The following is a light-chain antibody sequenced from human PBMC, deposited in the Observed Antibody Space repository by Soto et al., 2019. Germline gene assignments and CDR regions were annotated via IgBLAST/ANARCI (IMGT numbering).Light chain of an antibody. CDR2: GAS. CDR3: QQYNALSLS. Sequence: EIVMTQSPATLSMSPGERATLSCRASQSVNSNLAWYQQKFGQAPRLLIYGASTRATGIPARFSGSGSGTDFTISIIRLKSEDVAVYYCQQYNALSLSFGGGTKVEV. J-gene: IGKJ4*01. CDR1: QSVNSN. V-gene: IGKV3-15*01.